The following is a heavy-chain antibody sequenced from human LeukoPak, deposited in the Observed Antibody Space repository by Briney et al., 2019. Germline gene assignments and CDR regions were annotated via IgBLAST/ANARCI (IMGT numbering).Heavy chain of an antibody. CDR2: ISGSGAST. CDR3: ASAVVRAREIH. CDR1: GFTFNDYA. V-gene: IGHV3-23*01. D-gene: IGHD3-10*01. Sequence: GGSLRLSCAASGFTFNDYAMSWVRQAPGKGLEWVSAISGSGASTYYADSVKGRFTISRDNSKNTLYVQMNSLRAEDTAVYYCASAVVRAREIHWGQGTLVTVSS. J-gene: IGHJ4*02.